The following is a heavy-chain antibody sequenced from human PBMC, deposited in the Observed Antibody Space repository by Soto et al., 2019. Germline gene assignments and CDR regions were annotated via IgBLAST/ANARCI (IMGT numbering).Heavy chain of an antibody. J-gene: IGHJ4*02. D-gene: IGHD2-15*01. CDR1: GGSISSSSYY. CDR3: ARNLLGYCSGGSCYPLDY. Sequence: QLQLQESGPGLMKPSETLSLTCTVSGGSISSSSYYWGWIRQPPGKGLEWIGSIYYSGSTYYNPSLKSRVTISVDTSKNQFSLKLSSVTAADTAVYYCARNLLGYCSGGSCYPLDYWGQGTLVTVSS. CDR2: IYYSGST. V-gene: IGHV4-39*01.